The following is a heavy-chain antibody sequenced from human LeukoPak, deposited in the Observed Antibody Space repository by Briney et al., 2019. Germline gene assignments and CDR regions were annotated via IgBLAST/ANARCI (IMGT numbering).Heavy chain of an antibody. CDR2: IYYSGST. Sequence: PSETLSLTCTVPGGSINSGDYYWVWIRQPPGKGLGWIGSIYYSGSTSYNPSLKSRVTISVDTSKNQFSLKLSSVTAADTAVYYCARHDYYGSGSYVVFDYWGQGTLVTVSS. D-gene: IGHD3-10*01. CDR3: ARHDYYGSGSYVVFDY. J-gene: IGHJ4*02. CDR1: GGSINSGDYY. V-gene: IGHV4-39*01.